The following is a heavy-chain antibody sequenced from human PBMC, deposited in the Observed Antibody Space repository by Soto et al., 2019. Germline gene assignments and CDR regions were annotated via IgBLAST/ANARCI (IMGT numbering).Heavy chain of an antibody. J-gene: IGHJ6*02. CDR2: IWYDGSNK. CDR1: GFTFSSYG. V-gene: IGHV3-33*01. CDR3: ATSFKPRRKYYDFWSGYYTYSGDYYYYGMDV. D-gene: IGHD3-3*01. Sequence: GGSLRLSCAASGFTFSSYGMHWVRQAPGKGLEWVAVIWYDGSNKYYADSVKGRFTISRDNFKKTLYLQMNSLRAEDTAVYYCATSFKPRRKYYDFWSGYYTYSGDYYYYGMDVWGQGTTVTVSS.